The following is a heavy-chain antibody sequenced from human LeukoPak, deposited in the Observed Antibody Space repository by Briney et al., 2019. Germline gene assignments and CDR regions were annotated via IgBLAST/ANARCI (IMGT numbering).Heavy chain of an antibody. CDR2: INHSGST. V-gene: IGHV4-34*01. J-gene: IGHJ4*02. D-gene: IGHD3-9*01. CDR1: GGSFSGYY. CDR3: ARGGALRYFDWLHTGLDY. Sequence: SETLSLTCAVYGGSFSGYYWRWIRQPPGKGLEWIGEINHSGSTNYNPSLKSRVTISVDTSKNQFSLKLSSVTAADTAVYYCARGGALRYFDWLHTGLDYWGQGTLATVSS.